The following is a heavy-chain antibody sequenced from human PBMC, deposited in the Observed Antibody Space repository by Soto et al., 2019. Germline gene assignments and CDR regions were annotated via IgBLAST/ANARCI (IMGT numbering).Heavy chain of an antibody. CDR1: GFTFTNAW. V-gene: IGHV3-15*07. CDR3: XXXRFHYYDMDV. Sequence: EVQLVESGGGLVKPGGSLRLSCAASGFTFTNAWMNWVRQAPGKGLEWVGRIKSKTDGGTTDYAAPVKGRFSISRDDSKXXLXLQMNSLXTXXXXVXXXXXXRFHYYDMDVWGQGTTVTVSS. CDR2: IKSKTDGGTT. D-gene: IGHD3-10*01. J-gene: IGHJ6*02.